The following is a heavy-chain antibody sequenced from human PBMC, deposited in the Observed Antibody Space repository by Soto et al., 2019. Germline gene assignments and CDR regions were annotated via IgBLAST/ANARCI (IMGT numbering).Heavy chain of an antibody. V-gene: IGHV3-7*01. J-gene: IGHJ4*02. CDR1: GFIFNNYW. CDR3: ASVAI. D-gene: IGHD5-12*01. Sequence: EVQLVESGGGLVQPGGSLRLSCAASGFIFNNYWMSWVRQAPGKGLEWVANMKPDGSEKNHVDSVKGRFTISRDNAKNSLDLQMNSLTAEDTAVYYCASVAIWGQGTLVTVSS. CDR2: MKPDGSEK.